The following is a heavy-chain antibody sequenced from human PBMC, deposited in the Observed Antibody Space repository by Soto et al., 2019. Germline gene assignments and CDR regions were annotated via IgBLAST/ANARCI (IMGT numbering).Heavy chain of an antibody. Sequence: ASVKVSCKASGGTFSSYTISWVRQAPGQGLEWMGRIIPILGIANYAQKFQGRVTITADKSTSTAYMELSSLRSEDTAVYYCARNKGRGLNYYYYGMDVWGQGTTVTVSS. CDR1: GGTFSSYT. D-gene: IGHD6-19*01. J-gene: IGHJ6*02. CDR3: ARNKGRGLNYYYYGMDV. V-gene: IGHV1-69*02. CDR2: IIPILGIA.